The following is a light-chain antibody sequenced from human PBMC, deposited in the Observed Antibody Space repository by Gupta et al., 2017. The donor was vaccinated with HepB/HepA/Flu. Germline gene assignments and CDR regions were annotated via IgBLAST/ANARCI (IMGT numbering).Light chain of an antibody. CDR3: QQYNSWLRT. Sequence: DRQMTHSPSTLSASVGDRVTITCRASQSISSRLAWYQQKPGKAPKLLIYKASSIASGIPARFSGSGSGTDFTLTISSLQPDDFATYYCQQYNSWLRTFGQGTKVEIK. V-gene: IGKV1-5*03. CDR2: KAS. J-gene: IGKJ1*01. CDR1: QSISSR.